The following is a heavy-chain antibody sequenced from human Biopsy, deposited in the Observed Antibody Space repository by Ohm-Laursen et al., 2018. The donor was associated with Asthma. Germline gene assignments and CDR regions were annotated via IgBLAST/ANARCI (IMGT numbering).Heavy chain of an antibody. Sequence: TLSLTCSLSSGSGGYMRRGNYYWGWIRQPPGKGLERIGSIYYRGTTYYNPSLESRVTVSADTKKNQFSQKLTSVTAADTAVYYCVRGSSSWHHGPFHYYYGLDVWGQGTTATVSS. J-gene: IGHJ6*02. CDR3: VRGSSSWHHGPFHYYYGLDV. CDR1: SGSGGYMRRGNYY. V-gene: IGHV4-39*01. CDR2: IYYRGTT. D-gene: IGHD6-13*01.